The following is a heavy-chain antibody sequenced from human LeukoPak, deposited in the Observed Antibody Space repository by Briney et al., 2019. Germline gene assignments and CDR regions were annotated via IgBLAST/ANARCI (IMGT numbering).Heavy chain of an antibody. CDR3: HFKYCSSSTCFYYFDY. CDR1: GGSISSSSHY. D-gene: IGHD2-2*01. J-gene: IGHJ4*02. V-gene: IGHV4-39*01. Sequence: SETLSLTCTVSGGSISSSSHYWGWIRQPPGKGLEWIGSIYYSWITYYNPFLRSRVTISVDTSKNQFSLKLSSVTATDTAVYYCHFKYCSSSTCFYYFDYWGQGTLVTASS. CDR2: IYYSWIT.